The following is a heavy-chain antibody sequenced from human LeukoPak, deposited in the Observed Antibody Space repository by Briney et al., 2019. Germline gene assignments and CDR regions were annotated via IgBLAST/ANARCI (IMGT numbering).Heavy chain of an antibody. D-gene: IGHD5-18*01. CDR2: INPNSGGT. J-gene: IGHJ5*02. V-gene: IGHV1-2*02. CDR1: GYTFTGYY. Sequence: GASVKLSCKASGYTFTGYYMHWVRQAPGQGLEWMGWINPNSGGTNYAQKFQGRVTMTRDTSISTAYMELSRLRSDDTAVYYCARDQIQLWFGENWFDPWGQGTLVTVSS. CDR3: ARDQIQLWFGENWFDP.